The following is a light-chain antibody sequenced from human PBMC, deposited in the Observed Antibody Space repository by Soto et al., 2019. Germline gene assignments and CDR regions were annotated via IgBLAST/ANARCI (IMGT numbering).Light chain of an antibody. Sequence: QSVLTQPPSASGSPGQSVTISCAGTSSDVGGYNYVPWYQRYPDKVPKLMIYEVSERPSGVPDRFSGSKSGNTAFLTVSGLQAEDEADYYCLSYADTAYVLGTGTKVTVL. CDR1: SSDVGGYNY. V-gene: IGLV2-8*01. CDR3: LSYADTAYV. J-gene: IGLJ1*01. CDR2: EVS.